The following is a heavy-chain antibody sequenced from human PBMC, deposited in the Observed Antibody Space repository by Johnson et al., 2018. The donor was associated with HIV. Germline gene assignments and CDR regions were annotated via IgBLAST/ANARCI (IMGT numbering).Heavy chain of an antibody. CDR1: GFTFNSYG. CDR3: AKRVHSYGYAGAFDI. J-gene: IGHJ3*02. D-gene: IGHD5-18*01. Sequence: VQLVESGGGVVRPGESLRLSCAASGFTFNSYGMHWVRQAPGKGLEWVAVIWYDGNNKYYADSVKGRFTISRDNSKNTVYLQMNSLRAEDTAVYYCAKRVHSYGYAGAFDIWGQGTMVTVSS. V-gene: IGHV3-30*02. CDR2: IWYDGNNK.